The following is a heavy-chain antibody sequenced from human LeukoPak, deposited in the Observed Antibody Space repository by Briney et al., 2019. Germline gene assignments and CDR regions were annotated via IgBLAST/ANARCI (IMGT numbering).Heavy chain of an antibody. Sequence: ASVKVSCKTSGYTFTSNVMNWVRQAPGQGLEWMGWISAYNGNTNYAQKLQGRVTMTTDTSTSTAYMELRSLRSDDTAVYYCARDLLGSWFDPWGQGTLVTVSS. V-gene: IGHV1-18*01. CDR3: ARDLLGSWFDP. J-gene: IGHJ5*02. CDR2: ISAYNGNT. CDR1: GYTFTSNV. D-gene: IGHD3-10*01.